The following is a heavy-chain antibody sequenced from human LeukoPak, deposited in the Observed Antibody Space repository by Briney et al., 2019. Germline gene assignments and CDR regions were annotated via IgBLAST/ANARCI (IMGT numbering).Heavy chain of an antibody. J-gene: IGHJ4*02. Sequence: GRSLRFSCAASGFTFSSYGMSWVRQAPGKGLEWVSGISGSGGSTYYADSVKGRFTISRDNSKNRLHLQMNSLRAEDTAVYYCAKDLGIAELYWGQGTLVTVSS. CDR1: GFTFSSYG. CDR2: ISGSGGST. CDR3: AKDLGIAELY. V-gene: IGHV3-23*01. D-gene: IGHD6-13*01.